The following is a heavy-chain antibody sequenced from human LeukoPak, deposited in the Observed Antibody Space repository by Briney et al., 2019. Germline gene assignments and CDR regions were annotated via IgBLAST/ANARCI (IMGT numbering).Heavy chain of an antibody. CDR3: AKRTTPNSGSYYNRFDP. CDR2: ISGSGGST. J-gene: IGHJ5*02. Sequence: GGSLRLSCAASGLTFSSYAMSWVRQAPGKGLEWVSAISGSGGSTYYADSVKGRFTISRDNSKNTLYLQMNSLRAEDTAVYYCAKRTTPNSGSYYNRFDPWGQGTLVTVSS. V-gene: IGHV3-23*01. CDR1: GLTFSSYA. D-gene: IGHD1-26*01.